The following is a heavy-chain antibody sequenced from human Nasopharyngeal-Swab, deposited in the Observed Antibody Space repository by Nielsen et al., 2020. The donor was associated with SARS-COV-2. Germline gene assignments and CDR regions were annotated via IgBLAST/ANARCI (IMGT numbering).Heavy chain of an antibody. CDR3: ARAQTSSWAVRYYYYMDV. CDR2: IDWDDDK. D-gene: IGHD6-13*01. Sequence: WIRQPPGKALEWLALIDWDDDKYYSTSLRTRLTISKDTSKNQVFLTMTNMDPVDTATYYCARAQTSSWAVRYYYYMDVWGKGTTVTVSS. V-gene: IGHV2-70*01. J-gene: IGHJ6*03.